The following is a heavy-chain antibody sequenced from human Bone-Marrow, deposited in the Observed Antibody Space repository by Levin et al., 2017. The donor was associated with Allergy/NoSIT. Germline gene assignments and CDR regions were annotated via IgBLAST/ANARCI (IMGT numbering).Heavy chain of an antibody. CDR1: GYIFTDYR. CDR2: ISPGDSDA. D-gene: IGHD3-10*01. V-gene: IGHV5-51*01. CDR3: ARHYKGYYYGSGSFFNPPRYYYYYIDV. J-gene: IGHJ6*03. Sequence: PGESLKISCKSSGYIFTDYRIGWVRQMPGKGLEWMGIISPGDSDARYSPAFQGQVTISADKSISTAYLQWSSLKASDTAIYYCARHYKGYYYGSGSFFNPPRYYYYYIDVWGKGTTVTVSS.